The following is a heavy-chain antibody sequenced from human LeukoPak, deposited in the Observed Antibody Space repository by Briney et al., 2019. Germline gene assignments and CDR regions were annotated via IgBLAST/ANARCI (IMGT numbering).Heavy chain of an antibody. CDR1: GGPISSYY. Sequence: PSETLSLTCSVSGGPISSYYWSWIRQPPGKGLEWIGYIYYSGSTNYNPSLKSRVTISVDTSKNQFSLKLSSVTAADTAVYYCARRTTYSNSCFDYWGQGTLVTVSS. CDR2: IYYSGST. J-gene: IGHJ4*02. CDR3: ARRTTYSNSCFDY. D-gene: IGHD6-13*01. V-gene: IGHV4-59*08.